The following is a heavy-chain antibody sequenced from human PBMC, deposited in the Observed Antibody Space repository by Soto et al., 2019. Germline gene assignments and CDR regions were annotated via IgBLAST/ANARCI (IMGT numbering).Heavy chain of an antibody. D-gene: IGHD5-12*01. CDR3: ARGREGSGYDRGIGYYFDY. Sequence: QVQLVQSGAEVKKPGSSVKVSCKASGGTFSSYAISWVRQAPGQGLEWMGGIIPIFGTANYAQKFQGRVTITADESTSTAYMELSSLRSEDTAVYYCARGREGSGYDRGIGYYFDYWGQGTLVTVSS. V-gene: IGHV1-69*01. CDR2: IIPIFGTA. J-gene: IGHJ4*02. CDR1: GGTFSSYA.